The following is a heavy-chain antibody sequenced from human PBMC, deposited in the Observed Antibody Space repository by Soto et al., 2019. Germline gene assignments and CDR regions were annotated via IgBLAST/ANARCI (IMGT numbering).Heavy chain of an antibody. CDR2: INHSGST. CDR3: ARGLTYSNYVLSHYYYYYMDV. D-gene: IGHD4-4*01. CDR1: GGSFSGYY. V-gene: IGHV4-34*01. J-gene: IGHJ6*03. Sequence: SETLSLTCAVYGGSFSGYYWSWIRQPPGKGLEWIGEINHSGSTNYNPSLKSRVTISVDTSKNQFSLKLSSVTAADTAVYYCARGLTYSNYVLSHYYYYYMDVWGKGTTVTVSS.